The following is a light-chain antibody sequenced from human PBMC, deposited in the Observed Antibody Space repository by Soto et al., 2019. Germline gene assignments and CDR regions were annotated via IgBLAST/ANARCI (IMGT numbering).Light chain of an antibody. CDR3: HQSCTTPLS. J-gene: IGKJ3*01. CDR1: QSVLYRCNNKEC. V-gene: IGKV4-1*01. CDR2: WSS. Sequence: DIVLTQSPESLPVSLGERATINCKSSQSVLYRCNNKECLSWYHQKAGQHPKLLIYWSSTRESEVPDRFSGSGSGTDFTLAINSQQAEDVAGYYGHQSCTTPLSFGPGPRVDI.